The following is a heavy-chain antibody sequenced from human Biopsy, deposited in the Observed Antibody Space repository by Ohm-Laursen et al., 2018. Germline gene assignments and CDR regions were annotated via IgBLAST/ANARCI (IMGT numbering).Heavy chain of an antibody. D-gene: IGHD3-22*01. J-gene: IGHJ4*02. Sequence: SLRLSCSASGFTFSIYGMHWVRQAPGTGLEWVAVIWYDGSNKYYADSVKGRFTISRDGPKNTLYLQMNSLRAEDTAVYYCAREGDDSSGYTPHYFDYWGQGTLVTVSS. V-gene: IGHV3-33*01. CDR3: AREGDDSSGYTPHYFDY. CDR1: GFTFSIYG. CDR2: IWYDGSNK.